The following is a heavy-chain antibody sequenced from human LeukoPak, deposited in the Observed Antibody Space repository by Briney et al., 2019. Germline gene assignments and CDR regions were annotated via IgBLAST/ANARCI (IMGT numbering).Heavy chain of an antibody. CDR3: ARDCSGGRCYGAFDI. Sequence: SVTVSCTASGGTFDIYAITWVRQAPGQRREGMGGVSPIYGTSDYAQRFQGRVTISADESTSTAFLEVRSLRSEDTAVYYCARDCSGGRCYGAFDIWGQGTLVIVAS. CDR2: VSPIYGTS. J-gene: IGHJ3*02. CDR1: GGTFDIYA. V-gene: IGHV1-69*01. D-gene: IGHD2-15*01.